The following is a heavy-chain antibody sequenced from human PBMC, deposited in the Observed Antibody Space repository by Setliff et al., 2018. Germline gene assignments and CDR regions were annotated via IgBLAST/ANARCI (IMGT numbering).Heavy chain of an antibody. CDR2: IFYSGST. D-gene: IGHD3-22*01. CDR1: GGSISRDY. V-gene: IGHV4-59*08. J-gene: IGHJ4*02. CDR3: ARLSGYYFDY. Sequence: SETLSLTCTVSGGSISRDYWMWIRQPPGKGLEWIGYIFYSGSTNYNPALKSRVTISKDTSKNQFSLRLNSVTAADTAVFYCARLSGYYFDYWGQGTLVTVSS.